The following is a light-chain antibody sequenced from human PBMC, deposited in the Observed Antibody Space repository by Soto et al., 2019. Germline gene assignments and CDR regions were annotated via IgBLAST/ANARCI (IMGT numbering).Light chain of an antibody. Sequence: QSALTQPASVSGSPGQSITISCTGTSSDVGDYSYVSWYQHHPGKAPKFMIYDVSNRPSGVSNRFSGSKSGNTASLTISGLQAEDEADYYYSSYSTTSVVFGGGTKLTVL. CDR2: DVS. CDR1: SSDVGDYSY. CDR3: SSYSTTSVV. V-gene: IGLV2-14*03. J-gene: IGLJ3*02.